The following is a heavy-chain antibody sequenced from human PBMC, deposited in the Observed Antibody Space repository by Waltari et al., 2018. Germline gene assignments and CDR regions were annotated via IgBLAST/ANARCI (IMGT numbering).Heavy chain of an antibody. Sequence: QVQLVQSGAEVKQPGASVKASCKASGTTITGYKMHWVRQPPGQGLEWMGWINPNSVRTNYAQKFQGRVTMTRDTSISTAYMELSRLRSDDTSVYYCARAQYYPDIGYYAVAFEIWGQGTMFTVSS. CDR1: GTTITGYK. V-gene: IGHV1-2*02. D-gene: IGHD3-22*01. CDR2: INPNSVRT. CDR3: ARAQYYPDIGYYAVAFEI. J-gene: IGHJ3*02.